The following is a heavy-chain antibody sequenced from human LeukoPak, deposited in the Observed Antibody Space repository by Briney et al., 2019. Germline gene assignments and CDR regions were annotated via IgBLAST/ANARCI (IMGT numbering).Heavy chain of an antibody. Sequence: GGSLRLSCAASGFTFDDFAMHWVRHVPGKGLEWVSGISWNSGSIGYADSVKGRFTISRDNAKNSLYLQMNSLRAEDTAVYYCAKGTRTFRETYFLDYWGQGTLVTVSS. CDR2: ISWNSGSI. CDR3: AKGTRTFRETYFLDY. V-gene: IGHV3-9*01. CDR1: GFTFDDFA. D-gene: IGHD2/OR15-2a*01. J-gene: IGHJ4*02.